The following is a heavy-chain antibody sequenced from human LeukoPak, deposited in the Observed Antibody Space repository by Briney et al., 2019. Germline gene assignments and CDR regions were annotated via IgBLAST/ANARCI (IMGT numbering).Heavy chain of an antibody. CDR2: ISDSGGRT. D-gene: IGHD3-22*01. CDR3: AKVGIRISLIVVGFTAADDWYFDL. V-gene: IGHV3-23*01. CDR1: GFTFSSYW. Sequence: PGGSLRLSCAASGFTFSSYWMHWVRQAPGKGLEWVAGISDSGGRTNYADSVKGRFTISRDNAKNTLYLQMNSLRVEETAVYYCAKVGIRISLIVVGFTAADDWYFDLWGRGTLVTVSS. J-gene: IGHJ2*01.